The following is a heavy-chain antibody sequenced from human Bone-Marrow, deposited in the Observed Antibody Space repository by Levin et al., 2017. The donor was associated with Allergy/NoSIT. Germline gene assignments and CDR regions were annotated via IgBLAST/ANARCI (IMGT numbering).Heavy chain of an antibody. CDR3: TRDLVIDGFDI. D-gene: IGHD2-21*01. CDR1: GYTFSSYG. V-gene: IGHV1-18*04. CDR2: ISNYQRNT. Sequence: PGASVKVSCKASGYTFSSYGISWVRQAPGQGLEWVGRISNYQRNTNYADNFQGRVTITTDTSTSKTYMEMRRLKADDTAVYYCTRDLVIDGFDIWGLGTMVTVSS. J-gene: IGHJ3*02.